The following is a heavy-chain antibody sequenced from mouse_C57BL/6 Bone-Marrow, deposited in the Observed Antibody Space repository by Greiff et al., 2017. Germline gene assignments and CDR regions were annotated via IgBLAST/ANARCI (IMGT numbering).Heavy chain of an antibody. CDR2: ISSGGSTI. V-gene: IGHV5-17*01. Sequence: DVMLVESGGGLVKPGGSLKLSCAASGFTFSDYGMNWVRQAPEKGLEWVAYISSGGSTISYADTVKGRFTISRGNAKYTLFLQVTSLRSEDTAMYYCARKDYGSTPWFAYWGQGALVTVSA. CDR3: ARKDYGSTPWFAY. J-gene: IGHJ3*01. D-gene: IGHD1-1*01. CDR1: GFTFSDYG.